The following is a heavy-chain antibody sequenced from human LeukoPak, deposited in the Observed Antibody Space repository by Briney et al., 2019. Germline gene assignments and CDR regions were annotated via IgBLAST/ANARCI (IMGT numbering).Heavy chain of an antibody. D-gene: IGHD2-15*01. CDR3: ARANWAGIEAPATDY. Sequence: GRCVRLSCAASGFTSSSYVMHWVRQAPGKGLEWVAVILYDGSNKYYADSVKGRFTISRDNSKNTLYLQMNSLRAEDTAVYFCARANWAGIEAPATDYWGQGTLVTVSS. J-gene: IGHJ4*02. V-gene: IGHV3-30-3*01. CDR1: GFTSSSYV. CDR2: ILYDGSNK.